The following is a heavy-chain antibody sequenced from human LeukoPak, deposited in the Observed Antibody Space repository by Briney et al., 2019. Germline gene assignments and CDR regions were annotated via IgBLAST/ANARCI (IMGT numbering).Heavy chain of an antibody. CDR3: VRETVSVITDFDY. Sequence: GSLRLSCAAPGFTFSRHWMTWVRQAPGKGLEWVANIKEDGSEQYYVDSIKGRFTISRDNAKNSLYLQMSSLRAEDTAIYYCVRETVSVITDFDYWGQGTLVTVSS. CDR1: GFTFSRHW. CDR2: IKEDGSEQ. V-gene: IGHV3-7*01. J-gene: IGHJ4*02. D-gene: IGHD3-16*02.